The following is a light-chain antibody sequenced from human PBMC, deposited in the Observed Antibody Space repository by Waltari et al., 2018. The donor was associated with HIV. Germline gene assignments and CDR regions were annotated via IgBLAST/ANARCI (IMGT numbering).Light chain of an antibody. CDR1: QDVNSKY. J-gene: IGKJ3*01. CDR2: GAS. CDR3: QQYGSRT. V-gene: IGKV3-20*01. Sequence: EVVLTPSPGTLSLSPGERATLSCRASQDVNSKYLAWYQQKSGQPPRLLIYGASTRATGVPGRFTGSGSGTDFTLTISRLEPEDFAVYFCQQYGSRTFGPGTKVDIK.